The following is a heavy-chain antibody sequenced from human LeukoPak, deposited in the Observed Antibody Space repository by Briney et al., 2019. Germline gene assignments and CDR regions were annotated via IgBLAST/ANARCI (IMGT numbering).Heavy chain of an antibody. CDR3: ARDKSSMELERRRDY. Sequence: GGSLRLSCAASGFTFSSYSMNWVRQAPGKGLEWVSSISSSSSYIYYADSVNGRFTISRDNAKNSLYLQMNSLRAEDTAVYYCARDKSSMELERRRDYWGQGTLVTVSS. CDR1: GFTFSSYS. J-gene: IGHJ4*02. D-gene: IGHD1-1*01. CDR2: ISSSSSYI. V-gene: IGHV3-21*01.